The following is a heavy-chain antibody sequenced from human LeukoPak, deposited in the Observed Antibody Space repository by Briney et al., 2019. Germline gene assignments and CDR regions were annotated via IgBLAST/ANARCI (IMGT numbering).Heavy chain of an antibody. Sequence: GGSLRLSCAASGFTFSSYAMSWVRQAPGKGLEWVSAISGGGGSTHYADSVKGRFTISRDNSKNTLYLQMSSLRAGDTVVYYCAKSSYYDSSGYYREYYFDYWGQGTLVTVSS. CDR3: AKSSYYDSSGYYREYYFDY. CDR2: ISGGGGST. J-gene: IGHJ4*02. CDR1: GFTFSSYA. D-gene: IGHD3-22*01. V-gene: IGHV3-23*01.